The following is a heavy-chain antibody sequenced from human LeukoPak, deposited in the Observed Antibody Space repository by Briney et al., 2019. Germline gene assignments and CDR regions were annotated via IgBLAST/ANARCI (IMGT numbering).Heavy chain of an antibody. CDR3: ARLHQGVWGYYYYGMDV. J-gene: IGHJ6*02. Sequence: NSSETLSLTCTVSGGSISSSSYYWGWIRQPPGKGLEWIGSIYYSGSTYYNPSLKSRVTISVDTSKNQFSLKLSSVTAADTAVYYCARLHQGVWGYYYYGMDVWGQGTTVTVSS. D-gene: IGHD3-16*01. CDR1: GGSISSSSYY. CDR2: IYYSGST. V-gene: IGHV4-39*01.